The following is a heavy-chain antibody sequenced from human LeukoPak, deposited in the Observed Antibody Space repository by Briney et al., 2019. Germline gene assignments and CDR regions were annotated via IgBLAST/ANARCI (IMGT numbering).Heavy chain of an antibody. J-gene: IGHJ4*02. V-gene: IGHV3-53*01. CDR2: IYSDART. CDR1: GFTVNSNY. Sequence: TGGSLRLSCAASGFTVNSNYMGWVRQAPGKGLEWVSIIYSDARTYYTDSVKGRFTISRDNSKNTLYLQMNSLRAEDTAVYYCASTSIIRGHDYDQFYWGQGTLVSVSS. D-gene: IGHD3-10*01. CDR3: ASTSIIRGHDYDQFY.